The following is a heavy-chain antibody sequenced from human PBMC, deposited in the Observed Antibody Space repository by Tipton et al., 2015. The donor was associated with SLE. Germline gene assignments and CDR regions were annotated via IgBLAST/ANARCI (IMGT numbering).Heavy chain of an antibody. CDR2: INPNSGGT. Sequence: VQLVQSGPEVKKPGASVNVSCKASGYPFIGYYMHWVRQAPGQGLEWMGRINPNSGGTEYAQKFQGRVTMTRDPSIGTAYMELSRLRSDDTAVYYCAIPHRGGFDIWGQGTMVTVSS. D-gene: IGHD2-15*01. CDR1: GYPFIGYY. V-gene: IGHV1-2*06. J-gene: IGHJ3*02. CDR3: AIPHRGGFDI.